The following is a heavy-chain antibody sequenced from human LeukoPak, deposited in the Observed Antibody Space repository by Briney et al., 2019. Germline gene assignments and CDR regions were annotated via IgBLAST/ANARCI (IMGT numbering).Heavy chain of an antibody. CDR1: GFTFSNYG. CDR3: AKVGFTGSYMYAFDM. V-gene: IGHV3-30*18. Sequence: PGGSLRLSCVASGFTFSNYGMHWVRQAPGKGLEWVAAISDDGSNKYYPDSAKGRFTISRDNSKSTLNLQMDSLRIEDTAVYYCAKVGFTGSYMYAFDMWGQGTMVTVSP. CDR2: ISDDGSNK. D-gene: IGHD1-26*01. J-gene: IGHJ3*02.